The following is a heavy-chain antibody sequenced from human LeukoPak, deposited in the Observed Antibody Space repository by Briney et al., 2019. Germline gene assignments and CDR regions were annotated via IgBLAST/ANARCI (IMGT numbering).Heavy chain of an antibody. V-gene: IGHV3-48*03. CDR3: ARGRQHSSGWYYMDV. CDR2: ISDSGSTI. J-gene: IGHJ6*03. CDR1: GFIFSTYA. D-gene: IGHD6-19*01. Sequence: GGSLRLSCTASGFIFSTYAMNWVRQAPGKGLEWVSYISDSGSTIYYADSVKGRFTISRDNSKNTLHLQMNSLRVEDTAVYYCARGRQHSSGWYYMDVWGKGTTVTISS.